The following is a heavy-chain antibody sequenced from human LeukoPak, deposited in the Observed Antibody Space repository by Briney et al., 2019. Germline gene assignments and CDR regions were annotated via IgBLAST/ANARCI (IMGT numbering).Heavy chain of an antibody. V-gene: IGHV4-59*01. Sequence: SETLSLTCTVSGGSISNYWSWIRQPPGKGLEWIGYIYYSGSTNYNPSLKSRVTISVDTSKNQFSLKLSSVTAADTAVYYCARLGPAGIFDYYYSMDVWGKGSTVTVSS. D-gene: IGHD6-13*01. CDR3: ARLGPAGIFDYYYSMDV. CDR1: GGSISNY. J-gene: IGHJ6*03. CDR2: IYYSGST.